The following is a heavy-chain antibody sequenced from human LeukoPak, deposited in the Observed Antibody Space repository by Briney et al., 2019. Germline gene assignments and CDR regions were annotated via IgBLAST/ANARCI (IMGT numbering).Heavy chain of an antibody. CDR1: GFTFSSYA. J-gene: IGHJ4*02. CDR2: ISNSSGYI. Sequence: GGSLRLSCAASGFTFSSYAMSWVRQAAGKGLEWVSVISNSSGYIYYADSVKGRLTIPRDNAKNSLYLQMNSLRAEDTAVYYCAREGYCSGGKCYGRNYFDYWGQGTLVTVSS. D-gene: IGHD2-15*01. CDR3: AREGYCSGGKCYGRNYFDY. V-gene: IGHV3-21*01.